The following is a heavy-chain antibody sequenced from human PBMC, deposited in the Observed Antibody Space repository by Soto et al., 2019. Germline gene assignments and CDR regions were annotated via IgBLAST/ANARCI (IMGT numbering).Heavy chain of an antibody. CDR3: ARPRGRYYYGSGSPLDY. V-gene: IGHV1-69*01. CDR1: GGTFSSYA. CDR2: IIPIFGTA. Sequence: QVQLVQSGAEVKKPGSSVKVSCKAFGGTFSSYAISWVRQAPGQGLEWMGGIIPIFGTANYAQKFQGRVTITADESTSTAYMELSSLRSEDTAVYYCARPRGRYYYGSGSPLDYWGQGTLVTVSS. J-gene: IGHJ4*02. D-gene: IGHD3-10*01.